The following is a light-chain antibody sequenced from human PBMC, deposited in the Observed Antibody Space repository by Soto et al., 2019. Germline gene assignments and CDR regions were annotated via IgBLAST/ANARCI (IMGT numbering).Light chain of an antibody. CDR3: SSYAV. CDR2: EVS. J-gene: IGLJ1*01. V-gene: IGLV2-8*01. Sequence: QSALTQPASVSGSPGQSISISCTGTSSDVGAYDSVSWYQQHPGKAPKLLIYEVSKRPSGVPDRFSGSKSGNTASLTVSGLQAEDEADYYCSSYAVFGTGTKVTVL. CDR1: SSDVGAYDS.